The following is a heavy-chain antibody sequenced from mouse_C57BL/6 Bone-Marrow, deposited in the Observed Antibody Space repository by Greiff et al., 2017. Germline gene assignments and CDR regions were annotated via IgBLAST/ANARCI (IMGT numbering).Heavy chain of an antibody. CDR1: GYTFTSYG. D-gene: IGHD1-1*01. V-gene: IGHV1-81*01. CDR2: IYPRSGNT. CDR3: ARSPGSSPYWYFDV. Sequence: VQLQQSGAELARPGASVKLSCKASGYTFTSYGISWVKPRTGPGLAWIGEIYPRSGNTYYNEKFKGKATLTADKSSSTAYMELRSLTSEDSAVYFCARSPGSSPYWYFDVWGTGTTVTGSS. J-gene: IGHJ1*03.